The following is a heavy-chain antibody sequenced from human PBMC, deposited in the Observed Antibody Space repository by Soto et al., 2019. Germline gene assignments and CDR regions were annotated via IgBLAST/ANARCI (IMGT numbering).Heavy chain of an antibody. CDR2: IDWDDDK. CDR3: ARISLEKDSSGYYRDWYFDL. V-gene: IGHV2-70*11. Sequence: GSGPTLVNPTQTLTLTCTFSGFSLSTSGMCVSWIRQPPGKALEWLARIDWDDDKYYSTSLKTRLTISKDTSKNQVVLTMTNMDPVDTATYYCARISLEKDSSGYYRDWYFDLWGRGTLVTVSS. J-gene: IGHJ2*01. D-gene: IGHD3-22*01. CDR1: GFSLSTSGMC.